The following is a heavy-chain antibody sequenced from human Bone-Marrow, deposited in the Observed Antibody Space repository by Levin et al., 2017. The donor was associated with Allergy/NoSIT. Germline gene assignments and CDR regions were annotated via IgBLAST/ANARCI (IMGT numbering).Heavy chain of an antibody. CDR2: IYGDDDE. V-gene: IGHV2-5*02. Sequence: KGSGPTLVKPTQTLTLTCTFSGFSLSTSALGVGWIRQPPGKALEWLALIYGDDDERYSPSLRSRLTITKDTSKNQVVLTMTNMDPVDTATYYCAHRTTLTRGRDYWGQGTLVTVSS. D-gene: IGHD4-17*01. J-gene: IGHJ4*02. CDR3: AHRTTLTRGRDY. CDR1: GFSLSTSALG.